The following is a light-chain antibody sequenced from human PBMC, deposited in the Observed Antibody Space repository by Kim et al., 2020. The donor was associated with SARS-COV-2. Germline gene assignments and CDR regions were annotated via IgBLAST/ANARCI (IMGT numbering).Light chain of an antibody. CDR1: KMGSKN. CDR3: QVWDSSTYV. CDR2: RDI. Sequence: SVALGQTASITCGGNKMGSKNVHWYQQKPGQAPGLVIYRDINRPSGIPERFSGSNSGNTATLTISRAQAGDEADYYCQVWDSSTYVFGTGTKVTVL. J-gene: IGLJ1*01. V-gene: IGLV3-9*01.